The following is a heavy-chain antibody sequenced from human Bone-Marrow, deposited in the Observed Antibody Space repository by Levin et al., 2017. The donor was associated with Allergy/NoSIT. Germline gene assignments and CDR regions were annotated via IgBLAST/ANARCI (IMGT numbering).Heavy chain of an antibody. CDR1: GFTFSSYT. CDR3: ARAHGYSYGYVIDF. V-gene: IGHV3-48*04. J-gene: IGHJ4*02. CDR2: VSSTSTSI. Sequence: PGGSLRLSCAASGFTFSSYTMNWVRQAPGKGLEWVSYVSSTSTSIYYADSVKGRFTVSRDNAENSMYLQMNSLRAEDTAVYYCARAHGYSYGYVIDFWGQGTLVTVSS. D-gene: IGHD5-18*01.